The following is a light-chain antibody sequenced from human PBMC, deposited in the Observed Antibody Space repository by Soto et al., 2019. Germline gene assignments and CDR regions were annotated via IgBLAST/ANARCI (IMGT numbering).Light chain of an antibody. CDR1: QGIRND. V-gene: IGKV1-17*01. CDR2: AAS. CDR3: LQHNTYPVK. J-gene: IGKJ1*01. Sequence: DIQMTQSPSSLSASVGDRVTITCRASQGIRNDLGWYQQKPGKAPKRLIYAASSLQSGVPSRFSGRRSGTEVTHTTISLQPEEFATYYCLQHNTYPVKLGQGTKVDIK.